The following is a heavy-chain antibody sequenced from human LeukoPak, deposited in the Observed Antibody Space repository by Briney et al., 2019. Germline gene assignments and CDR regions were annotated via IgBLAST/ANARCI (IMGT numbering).Heavy chain of an antibody. Sequence: WESLRLSCAASGFTFSSYSMSWVRQAPGKGLEWVSGVSGSGDITDYADPVKGRFTISRDNPKNTLYQQMNSLRAEDTALYYCARTPLVRYFDCWAQDTLVTVSS. CDR2: VSGSGDIT. D-gene: IGHD2-2*01. CDR3: ARTPLVRYFDC. CDR1: GFTFSSYS. V-gene: IGHV3-23*01. J-gene: IGHJ4*02.